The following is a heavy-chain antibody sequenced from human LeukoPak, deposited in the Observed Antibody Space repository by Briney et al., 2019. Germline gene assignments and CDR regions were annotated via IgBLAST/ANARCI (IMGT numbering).Heavy chain of an antibody. V-gene: IGHV3-21*01. CDR2: ISSSSSYI. J-gene: IGHJ4*02. D-gene: IGHD4-17*01. Sequence: KPGGSLRLSCAASGFTFSIYNMNWVRQAPGKGLEWASSISSSSSYIYYADSVKGRFTISRDNAKNSLYLQMNSLRAEDTAVYYCARLTTTVTTPFDYWGQGTLVTVSS. CDR3: ARLTTTVTTPFDY. CDR1: GFTFSIYN.